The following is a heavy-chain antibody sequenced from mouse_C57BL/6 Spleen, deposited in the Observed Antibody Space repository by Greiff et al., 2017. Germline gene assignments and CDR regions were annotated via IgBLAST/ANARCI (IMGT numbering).Heavy chain of an antibody. CDR3: TGYYDYSFDY. D-gene: IGHD2-4*01. V-gene: IGHV1-15*01. J-gene: IGHJ2*01. Sequence: VQLQQSGAELVRPGASVTLSCKASGYTFTDYEMHWVKQTPVHGLEWIGAIDPATGGTAYNQKFKGKAILTADKSSSTAYMELRSLTSEDSAVYYCTGYYDYSFDYWGQGTTLTVSS. CDR2: IDPATGGT. CDR1: GYTFTDYE.